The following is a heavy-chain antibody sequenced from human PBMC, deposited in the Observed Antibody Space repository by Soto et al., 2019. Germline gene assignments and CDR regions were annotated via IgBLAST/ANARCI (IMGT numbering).Heavy chain of an antibody. Sequence: SVKVSCKASGGTFSSYATSWVRQAPGQGLEWMGGIIPIFGTANYAQKFQGRVTITADESTSTAYMELSSLRSEDTAVYYCARSSSSWYGWFDPWGQGTLVTVSS. CDR3: ARSSSSWYGWFDP. CDR2: IIPIFGTA. J-gene: IGHJ5*02. CDR1: GGTFSSYA. D-gene: IGHD6-13*01. V-gene: IGHV1-69*13.